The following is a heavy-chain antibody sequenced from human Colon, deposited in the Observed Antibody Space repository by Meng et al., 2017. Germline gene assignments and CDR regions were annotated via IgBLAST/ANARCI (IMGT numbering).Heavy chain of an antibody. V-gene: IGHV4-61*02. CDR3: ARMGYYDSSGYCVSCGAFGL. CDR2: LYTDGSI. CDR1: GDSITSGRYA. D-gene: IGHD3-22*01. Sequence: SETLSLTCTISGDSITSGRYAWSWIRQPAGRGLEWIGRLYTDGSINYNPSVTGRVSISVDASKSQFSLKLSSVSAADTAVYYCARMGYYDSSGYCVSCGAFGLWGRGTMVTVSS. J-gene: IGHJ3*01.